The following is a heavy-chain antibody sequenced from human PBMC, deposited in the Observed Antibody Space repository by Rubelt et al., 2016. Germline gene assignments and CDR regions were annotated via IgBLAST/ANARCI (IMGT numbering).Heavy chain of an antibody. CDR1: GFTFDDYA. Sequence: EVQLVESGGGLVQPGRSLRLSCAASGFTFDDYAMHWVRQAPGKGLEWVSGISWNCGSIGYADSVKGRFTISRDNAKNTLYLQMNSLRAVDTAVYYCAKDLFLSGGEWGQGTLVTVSS. D-gene: IGHD3-16*01. J-gene: IGHJ4*02. V-gene: IGHV3-9*01. CDR2: ISWNCGSI. CDR3: AKDLFLSGGE.